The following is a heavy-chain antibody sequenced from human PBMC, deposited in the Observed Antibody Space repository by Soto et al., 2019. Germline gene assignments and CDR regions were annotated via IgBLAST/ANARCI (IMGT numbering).Heavy chain of an antibody. V-gene: IGHV3-23*01. CDR1: GFTFSSYA. CDR2: ISGSGGST. CDR3: AKDTPYQFGPGGYYYYGMDV. J-gene: IGHJ6*02. Sequence: GGSLRLSCAASGFTFSSYAMSWVRQAPGKGLEWVSAISGSGGSTYYADSVKGRFTISRDNSKNTLYLQMNSLRAEDTAVYYCAKDTPYQFGPGGYYYYGMDVWGQGTTVTVS. D-gene: IGHD2-2*01.